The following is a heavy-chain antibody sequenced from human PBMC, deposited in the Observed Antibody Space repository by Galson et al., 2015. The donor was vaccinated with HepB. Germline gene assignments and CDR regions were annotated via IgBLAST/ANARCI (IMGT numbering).Heavy chain of an antibody. V-gene: IGHV1-18*01. D-gene: IGHD2-2*02. J-gene: IGHJ4*02. CDR1: GYTFTSYG. CDR2: ISAYNGNT. Sequence: SVKVSCKASGYTFTSYGISWVRQAPGQGLEWMGWISAYNGNTNYAQKPQGRVTMTTDTSTSTAYMELRSLRSDDTAVYYCARDTGYCSSTSCYTWFDYWGQGTLVTVSS. CDR3: ARDTGYCSSTSCYTWFDY.